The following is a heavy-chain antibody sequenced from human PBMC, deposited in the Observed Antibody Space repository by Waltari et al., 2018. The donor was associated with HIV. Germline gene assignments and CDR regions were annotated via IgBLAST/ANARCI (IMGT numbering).Heavy chain of an antibody. CDR3: ARDFWSARMGYYGMDV. CDR2: INHSGST. D-gene: IGHD3-3*01. CDR1: GGSFSGYY. J-gene: IGHJ6*02. Sequence: QVQLQQWGAGLLKPSETLSLTCAVYGGSFSGYYWSWTRQPPGKGLEWIGEINHSGSTNYNPSLKSRVTISVDTSKNQFSLKLSSVTAADTAVYYCARDFWSARMGYYGMDVWGQGTTVTVSS. V-gene: IGHV4-34*01.